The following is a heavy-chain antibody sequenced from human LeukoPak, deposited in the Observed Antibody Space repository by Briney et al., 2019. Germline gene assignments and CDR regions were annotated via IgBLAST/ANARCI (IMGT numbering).Heavy chain of an antibody. V-gene: IGHV1-69*06. J-gene: IGHJ4*02. CDR1: GGTFSNYA. D-gene: IGHD3-3*01. CDR3: ARVMSGYLLGY. CDR2: IIPIFGTA. Sequence: SVKVSCKASGGTFSNYAISWVRQAPGQGLEWMGGIIPIFGTANYAQKFQGRVTITADKSTSTAYMELSSLRSEDTAVYYCARVMSGYLLGYWGQGTLVTVSS.